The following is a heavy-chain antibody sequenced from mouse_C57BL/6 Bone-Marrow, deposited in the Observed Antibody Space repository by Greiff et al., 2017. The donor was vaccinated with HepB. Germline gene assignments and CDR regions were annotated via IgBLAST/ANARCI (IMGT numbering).Heavy chain of an antibody. D-gene: IGHD2-3*01. CDR2: IDPSDSYT. CDR1: GYTFTSYW. Sequence: VQLQQPGAELVKPGASVKLSCKASGYTFTSYWMQWVKQRPGQGLEWIGEIDPSDSYTNYNQKFKGKATLTVDTSSSTAYMQLSSLTSEDSAVYYCAGKIYDGYYPFAYGGRGTLVTVSA. CDR3: AGKIYDGYYPFAY. J-gene: IGHJ3*01. V-gene: IGHV1-50*01.